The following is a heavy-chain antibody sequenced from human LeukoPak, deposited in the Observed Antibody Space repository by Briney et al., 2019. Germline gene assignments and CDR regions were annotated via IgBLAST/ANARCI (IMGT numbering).Heavy chain of an antibody. D-gene: IGHD3-10*01. J-gene: IGHJ4*02. CDR1: GFTFSSYA. Sequence: PGRSLRLSCAASGFTFSSYAMHWVRQAPGKGLEWVALISYDGSNKYYADSVKGRFTISRDNSKNTLYLQMNSLRAEDTAVYYCAKGSYYYGSGSYLDYWGQGTLVTVSS. CDR3: AKGSYYYGSGSYLDY. CDR2: ISYDGSNK. V-gene: IGHV3-30-3*01.